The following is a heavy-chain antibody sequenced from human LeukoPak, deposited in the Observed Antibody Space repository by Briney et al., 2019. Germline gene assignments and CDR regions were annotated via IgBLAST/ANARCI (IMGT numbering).Heavy chain of an antibody. J-gene: IGHJ4*02. CDR2: IFHSGST. CDR3: ARRPATVASPLDY. Sequence: SETLSLTCAVSGGSISSSNWWSWVRQPLGKGLEWIGEIFHSGSTNHNPSLKSRVTISVDKSKNQFSLNMSSVTAADTAVYYCARRPATVASPLDYWGQGTLVTVSS. V-gene: IGHV4-4*02. D-gene: IGHD4-17*01. CDR1: GGSISSSNW.